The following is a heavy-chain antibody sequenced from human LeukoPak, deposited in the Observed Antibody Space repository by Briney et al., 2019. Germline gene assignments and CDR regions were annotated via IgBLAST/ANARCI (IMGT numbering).Heavy chain of an antibody. J-gene: IGHJ4*02. CDR2: ISGSGART. CDR3: AKEQTSSGFFDY. D-gene: IGHD3-10*01. CDR1: GFTFTSYA. Sequence: GGSLRLSCAASGFTFTSYAMSWVRQAPGKGLEWVSAISGSGARTYYADSVKGRFSVSRDNSKNTLYIQMNSLRAEDRAVYYCAKEQTSSGFFDYWGQGTLVTVSS. V-gene: IGHV3-23*01.